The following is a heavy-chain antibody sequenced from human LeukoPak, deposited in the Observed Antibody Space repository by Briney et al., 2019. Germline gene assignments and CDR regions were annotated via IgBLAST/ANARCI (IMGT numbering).Heavy chain of an antibody. Sequence: SQTLSLTCTASGGSISSYYWSWIRQPPGKGLEWMGYIYYSGSTNYNPSLKSRVTISVDTSKNQFSLRLSSVTAADTAVYYCARDVGSALLDYWGQGTLVTVSS. CDR3: ARDVGSALLDY. CDR2: IYYSGST. V-gene: IGHV4-59*01. CDR1: GGSISSYY. D-gene: IGHD6-25*01. J-gene: IGHJ4*02.